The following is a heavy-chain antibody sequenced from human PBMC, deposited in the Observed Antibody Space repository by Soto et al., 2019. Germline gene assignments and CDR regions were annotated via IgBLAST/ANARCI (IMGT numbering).Heavy chain of an antibody. CDR3: ARDGIVVVPAAIGWFDP. CDR2: IWYDGSNK. Sequence: AGGSLRLSCAASGFTFSSYGMHWVRQAPGKGLEWVAVIWYDGSNKYYADSVKGRFTISRDNSKNTLYLQMNSLRAEDTAVYYCARDGIVVVPAAIGWFDPWGQGTLVTVSS. V-gene: IGHV3-33*01. D-gene: IGHD2-2*01. CDR1: GFTFSSYG. J-gene: IGHJ5*02.